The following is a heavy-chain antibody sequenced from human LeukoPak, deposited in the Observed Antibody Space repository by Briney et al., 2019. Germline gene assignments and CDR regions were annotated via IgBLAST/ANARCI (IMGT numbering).Heavy chain of an antibody. D-gene: IGHD6-6*01. CDR2: IRYDGSNK. CDR3: AKIPLGERLVAARGY. Sequence: GGSLRLSCAASGFTFSSYGMHWVRQAPGKGLEWVAFIRYDGSNKYYADSVKGRFTISRDNSKNTLYPQMNSLRAEDTAVYYCAKIPLGERLVAARGYWGQGTLVTVSS. CDR1: GFTFSSYG. V-gene: IGHV3-30*02. J-gene: IGHJ4*02.